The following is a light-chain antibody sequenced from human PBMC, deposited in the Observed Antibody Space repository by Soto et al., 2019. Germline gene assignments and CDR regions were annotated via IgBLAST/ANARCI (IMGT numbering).Light chain of an antibody. CDR1: QTISSW. CDR2: KAS. V-gene: IGKV1-5*03. Sequence: DIQMTQSPSTLSGSVGDRVTITCRASQTISSWLAWYQQKPGKAPKLLIYKASTLKSGVPSRFSVSGSGTEFTRTISSLQPYDFASYYCQHDISYSDAFGQGNKVELK. J-gene: IGKJ1*01. CDR3: QHDISYSDA.